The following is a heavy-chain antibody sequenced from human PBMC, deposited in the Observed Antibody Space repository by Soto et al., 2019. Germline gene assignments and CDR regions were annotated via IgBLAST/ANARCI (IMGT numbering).Heavy chain of an antibody. CDR2: INHSGST. CDR1: GGSFSGYY. V-gene: IGHV4-34*01. D-gene: IGHD6-19*01. CDR3: ARGPIIAVARGEEAFDI. J-gene: IGHJ3*02. Sequence: SETLSLTCAVYGGSFSGYYWSWIRQPPGKGLGWIGEINHSGSTNYNPSLKSRVTISVDTSKNQSSLKLSSVTAADTAVYYCARGPIIAVARGEEAFDIWGQGTMVTVSS.